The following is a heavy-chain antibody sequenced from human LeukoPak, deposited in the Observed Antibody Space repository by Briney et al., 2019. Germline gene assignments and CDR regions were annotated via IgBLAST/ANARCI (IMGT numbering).Heavy chain of an antibody. Sequence: SETLSLTCTVSGGSINGNYWTWTRQPPGKGLEWIGQIHYRGKADYNPSLRSRIIISVDTSKNQMFLRLSSVTAADTAVYYCARFGIDYDMDVWGQGTKVTVSS. D-gene: IGHD3-16*01. CDR3: ARFGIDYDMDV. J-gene: IGHJ6*02. V-gene: IGHV4-59*01. CDR1: GGSINGNY. CDR2: IHYRGKA.